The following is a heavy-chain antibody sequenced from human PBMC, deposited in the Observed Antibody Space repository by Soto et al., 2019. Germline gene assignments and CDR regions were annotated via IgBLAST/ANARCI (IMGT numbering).Heavy chain of an antibody. CDR3: SRISLVGATGGRYFAY. D-gene: IGHD1-26*01. CDR1: GFIFSDHY. J-gene: IGHJ4*02. Sequence: VQLVESGGGLVQPGGTLRLSCAASGFIFSDHYMDWVRQAPGKALEWVGRVKNKANSDTTEYAASVTGSFTSSSDDSKTALSLQMYSLKTEDTAVYYISRISLVGATGGRYFAYWGQGTLLTFAS. CDR2: VKNKANSDTT. V-gene: IGHV3-72*01.